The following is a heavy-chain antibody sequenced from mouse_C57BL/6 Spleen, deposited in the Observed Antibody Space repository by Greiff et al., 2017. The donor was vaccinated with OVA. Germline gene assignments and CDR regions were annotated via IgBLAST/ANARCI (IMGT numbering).Heavy chain of an antibody. CDR3: ARSILRFYYAMDY. CDR2: ISSGSSTI. J-gene: IGHJ4*01. D-gene: IGHD1-1*01. V-gene: IGHV5-17*01. CDR1: GFTFSDYG. Sequence: EVMLVESGGGLVKPGGSLKLSCAASGFTFSDYGMHWVRQAPEKGLEWVAYISSGSSTIYYADTVKGRFTISRDNAKNTLFLQMTSLRSEDTAMYYCARSILRFYYAMDYWGQGTSVTVSS.